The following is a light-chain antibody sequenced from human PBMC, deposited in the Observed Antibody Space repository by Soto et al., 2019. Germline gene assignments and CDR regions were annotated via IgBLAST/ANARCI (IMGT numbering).Light chain of an antibody. CDR1: SSNIGNNY. V-gene: IGLV1-47*01. CDR3: AAWDDSLNGVV. Sequence: QSVLTQPPSASGTPGQRVTVSCSGSSSNIGNNYVHWYQQLPGSAPKLLIYRNNQRPSGVPDRFSGSKSGTSASLAISGLRSEDETDYYCAAWDDSLNGVVFGGGTKLTVL. CDR2: RNN. J-gene: IGLJ2*01.